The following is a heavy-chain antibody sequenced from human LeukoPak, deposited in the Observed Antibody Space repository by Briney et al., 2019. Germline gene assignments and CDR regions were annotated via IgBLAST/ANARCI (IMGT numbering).Heavy chain of an antibody. V-gene: IGHV3-30*02. CDR1: GFSLTTYG. Sequence: PGGSLTLSCLASGFSLTTYGMLWVRQPPGKGLQWVAFMRSDGTSKYYGDSVEGRFTISRDNSKSTLYLLMNSLSAEDTGIYYCAKDRPIKGGFDPWGQGTPVTVSS. D-gene: IGHD3-16*01. J-gene: IGHJ5*02. CDR3: AKDRPIKGGFDP. CDR2: MRSDGTSK.